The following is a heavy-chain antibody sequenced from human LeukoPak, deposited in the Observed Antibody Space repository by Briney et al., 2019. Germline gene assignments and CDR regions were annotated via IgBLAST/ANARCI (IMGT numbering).Heavy chain of an antibody. CDR1: GGSFSGYY. D-gene: IGHD3-22*01. Sequence: SETLSLTCAVYGGSFSGYYWSWIRQPPGKGLEWIGEINHSGSTNYNPSLKSRVTISVDTSKNQFSLKLSSVTAADTAVYYCARASGTYYYDSSGYYFNPSYFQHWGQGTLVTVSS. CDR2: INHSGST. J-gene: IGHJ1*01. V-gene: IGHV4-34*01. CDR3: ARASGTYYYDSSGYYFNPSYFQH.